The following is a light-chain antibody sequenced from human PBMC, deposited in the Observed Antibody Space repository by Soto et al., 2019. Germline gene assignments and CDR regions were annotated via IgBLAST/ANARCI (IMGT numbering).Light chain of an antibody. CDR1: SSGVGANNY. Sequence: QSALTQPASVSGSPGQAITISCTGSSSGVGANNYVSWYQHHPGKAPKLLIYEVSNRPSGVSSRCSGSKYGNTASLTISGLQAEDEADYYCSSYINTINSVKFGGGIKATVL. CDR3: SSYINTINSVK. CDR2: EVS. V-gene: IGLV2-14*01. J-gene: IGLJ2*01.